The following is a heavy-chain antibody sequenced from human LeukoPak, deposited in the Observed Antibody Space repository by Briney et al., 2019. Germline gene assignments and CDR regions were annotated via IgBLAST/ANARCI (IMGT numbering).Heavy chain of an antibody. CDR2: IYYGGST. J-gene: IGHJ4*02. Sequence: SSETLSLTCTVSGGSISSYYWSWIRQPPGKGLEWIGYIYYGGSTNYNPSLKSRVTISVDTSKNQFSLKLSSVTAADTAVYYCARVGDDSSGYYYVYFDYWGQGTLVTVSS. CDR1: GGSISSYY. D-gene: IGHD3-22*01. CDR3: ARVGDDSSGYYYVYFDY. V-gene: IGHV4-59*01.